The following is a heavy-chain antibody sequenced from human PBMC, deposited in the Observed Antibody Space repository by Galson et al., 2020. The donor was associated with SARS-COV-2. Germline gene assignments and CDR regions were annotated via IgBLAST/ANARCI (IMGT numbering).Heavy chain of an antibody. CDR2: IFYRGST. CDR3: ARACSVAAPGRYVQH. J-gene: IGHJ1*01. V-gene: IGHV4-59*02. Sequence: ETSETLSLTCTVSGGSVSGYYWSWIRQPPGKGLEWIGYIFYRGSTNYNPSLKSRVTISVDTSKNQFSLKLSSVTAADTAVYYCARACSVAAPGRYVQHWGQGTLVTVSS. D-gene: IGHD6-13*01. CDR1: GGSVSGYY.